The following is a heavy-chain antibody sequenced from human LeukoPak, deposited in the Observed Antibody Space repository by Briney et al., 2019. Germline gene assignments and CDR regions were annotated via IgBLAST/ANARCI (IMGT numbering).Heavy chain of an antibody. CDR1: GFTFSNYW. V-gene: IGHV3-23*01. D-gene: IGHD2-15*01. J-gene: IGHJ4*02. CDR3: ANGWSPDY. CDR2: ISGSGGST. Sequence: GGSLRLSCAVSGFTFSNYWMSWVRQAPGKGLEWVSGISGSGGSTYYADSVKGRFTIFRDNSKNALYLQMNSLRAEDTAVYHCANGWSPDYWGRGTLVTVSS.